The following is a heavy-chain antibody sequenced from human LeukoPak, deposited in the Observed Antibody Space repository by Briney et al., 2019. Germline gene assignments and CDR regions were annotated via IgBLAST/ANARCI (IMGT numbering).Heavy chain of an antibody. V-gene: IGHV3-23*01. D-gene: IGHD2-21*01. CDR1: GSTFSSYS. CDR3: AKAPHTNVVVGPPAI. Sequence: GGSLRLSCAASGSTFSSYSMNWVRQAPGKGLEWVSAISGSGGSTYYADSVKGRFTISRDNSKNTLYLQMNSLRAEDTAVYYCAKAPHTNVVVGPPAIWGQGTMVTVSS. J-gene: IGHJ3*02. CDR2: ISGSGGST.